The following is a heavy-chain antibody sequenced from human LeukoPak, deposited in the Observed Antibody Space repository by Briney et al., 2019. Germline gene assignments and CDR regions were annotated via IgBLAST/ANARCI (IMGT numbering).Heavy chain of an antibody. V-gene: IGHV4-4*07. J-gene: IGHJ6*03. CDR2: IYTSGST. D-gene: IGHD1-1*01. Sequence: PSETLSLTCTVSGGSISSYYWNWIRQPAGKGLEWIGRIYTSGSTNYNPSLKSRVTMSVDTSKNQFSLKLSSVTAADTAVYYCARENWNDDRGVYYYYMDVWGKGTTVTVSS. CDR1: GGSISSYY. CDR3: ARENWNDDRGVYYYYMDV.